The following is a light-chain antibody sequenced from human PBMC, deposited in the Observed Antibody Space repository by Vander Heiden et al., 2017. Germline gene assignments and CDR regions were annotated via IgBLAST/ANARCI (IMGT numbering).Light chain of an antibody. J-gene: IGKJ5*01. Sequence: DIQMTQSPSTLSASVGDRVTITCRASQSISSWLAWYQQKPGKAPKLLIYKASSLESGVPSRFSGSGSGTEFTLTISSLQPDDFATYYCQQYNSYSPITFGQGTRLEIQ. V-gene: IGKV1-5*03. CDR3: QQYNSYSPIT. CDR1: QSISSW. CDR2: KAS.